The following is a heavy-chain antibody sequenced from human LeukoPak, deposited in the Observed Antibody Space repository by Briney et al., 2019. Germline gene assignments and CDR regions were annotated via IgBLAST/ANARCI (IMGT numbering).Heavy chain of an antibody. V-gene: IGHV3-30*02. D-gene: IGHD3-3*01. CDR2: IRYDGSNK. J-gene: IGHJ4*02. CDR3: ARLRFLEWFHDDY. CDR1: GFTFSSYG. Sequence: GGSLRLSCAASGFTFSSYGMHWVRQAPGKGLEWVAFIRYDGSNKYYADSVKGRFTISRDNSKNTLYLQMNSLRAEDTAVYYCARLRFLEWFHDDYWGQGTLVTVSS.